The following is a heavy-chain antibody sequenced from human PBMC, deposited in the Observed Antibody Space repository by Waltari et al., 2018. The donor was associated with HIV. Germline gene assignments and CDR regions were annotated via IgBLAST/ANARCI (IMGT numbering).Heavy chain of an antibody. V-gene: IGHV1-8*01. CDR3: AREKIAVAGGYYYYGMDV. J-gene: IGHJ6*02. Sequence: QVQLVQSGAEVKKPGASVKVSCKASGYTFTSYDINWVRQATGQGLEWMGWMNHNSGNTGYSQKFQGRVTMTRNTSISTAYMELSSLRSEDTAVYYCAREKIAVAGGYYYYGMDVWGQGTTVTVSS. D-gene: IGHD6-19*01. CDR1: GYTFTSYD. CDR2: MNHNSGNT.